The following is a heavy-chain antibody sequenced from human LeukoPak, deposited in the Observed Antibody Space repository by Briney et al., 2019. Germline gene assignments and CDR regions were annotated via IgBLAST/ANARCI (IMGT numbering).Heavy chain of an antibody. J-gene: IGHJ4*02. CDR2: IYTSGST. CDR1: GGSISSYY. CDR3: ARCGQYYYDSSGYYFDY. V-gene: IGHV4-4*07. D-gene: IGHD3-22*01. Sequence: SETLSLTCTVSGGSISSYYWSWIRQPAGKGLEWIGRIYTSGSTNYSPSLKSRVTMSVDTSKNQFSLKLSSVTAADTAVYYCARCGQYYYDSSGYYFDYWGQGTLVTVSS.